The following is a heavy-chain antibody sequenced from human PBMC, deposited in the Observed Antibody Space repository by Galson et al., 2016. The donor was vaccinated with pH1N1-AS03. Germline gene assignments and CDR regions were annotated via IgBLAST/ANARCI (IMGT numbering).Heavy chain of an antibody. CDR3: ANGRGSWYGPYNWFDP. CDR1: GFTFRNYA. Sequence: SLRLSCAASGFTFRNYAMSWVRQAPGKGLEWVSAISGDGSVTPYADSVEGRFTISRDNSKRTLYLQMSSMKAEDTAVYYCANGRGSWYGPYNWFDPWGQGTLVAVSS. V-gene: IGHV3-23*01. J-gene: IGHJ5*02. D-gene: IGHD6-13*01. CDR2: ISGDGSVT.